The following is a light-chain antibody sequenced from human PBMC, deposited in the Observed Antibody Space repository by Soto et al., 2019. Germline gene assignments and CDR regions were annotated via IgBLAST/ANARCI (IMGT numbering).Light chain of an antibody. CDR2: DAS. CDR3: QQRSNWWT. CDR1: QSVSSY. V-gene: IGKV3-11*01. Sequence: EIVLTHPPATLSSSPGERATLSCRASQSVSSYLAWYQQKPGQAPRLLIYDASNGATGIPARFSGSGSGTDFTLTISSLEPEDFAVYYCQQRSNWWTFGQGTKVEIK. J-gene: IGKJ1*01.